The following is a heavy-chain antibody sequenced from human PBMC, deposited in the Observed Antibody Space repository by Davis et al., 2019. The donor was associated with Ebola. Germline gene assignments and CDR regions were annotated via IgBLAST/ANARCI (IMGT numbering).Heavy chain of an antibody. CDR2: ISGNMAEI. Sequence: GESPKISCAASGFPFRTYSMNWVRQAPGKGLEWVSYISGNMAEIYYADSVKGRFTISRSNAKNLLYLQMHNLRDEDTAVYYCARDYKYSFDYWGQGALVTVSS. V-gene: IGHV3-48*02. CDR1: GFPFRTYS. J-gene: IGHJ4*02. D-gene: IGHD1-1*01. CDR3: ARDYKYSFDY.